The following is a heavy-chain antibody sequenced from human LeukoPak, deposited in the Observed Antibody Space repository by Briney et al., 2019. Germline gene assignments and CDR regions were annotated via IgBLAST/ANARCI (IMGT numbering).Heavy chain of an antibody. CDR3: ARGGVFYDSSGYYYNY. Sequence: GGSLRLSCAASVFTFSSYSMNLVRQAPGKGLEWVSSISSSSSYIYYADSVKGRFTISRDNAKNSLYLQMNSLRAEDTAVYYCARGGVFYDSSGYYYNYWGQGTLVTVSS. CDR1: VFTFSSYS. CDR2: ISSSSSYI. J-gene: IGHJ4*02. D-gene: IGHD3-22*01. V-gene: IGHV3-21*01.